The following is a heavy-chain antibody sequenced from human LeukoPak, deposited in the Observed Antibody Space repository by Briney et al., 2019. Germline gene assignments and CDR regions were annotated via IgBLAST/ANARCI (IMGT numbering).Heavy chain of an antibody. CDR2: ISSSGSTI. CDR3: ARDMAAAAGGYFDY. J-gene: IGHJ4*02. CDR1: GFTFSNAW. D-gene: IGHD6-13*01. Sequence: GGSLRLSCAASGFTFSNAWMSWVRQAPGKGLEWVSYISSSGSTIYYADSVKGRFTISRDNAKNSLYLQMNSLRAEDTAVYYCARDMAAAAGGYFDYWGQGTLVTVSS. V-gene: IGHV3-11*01.